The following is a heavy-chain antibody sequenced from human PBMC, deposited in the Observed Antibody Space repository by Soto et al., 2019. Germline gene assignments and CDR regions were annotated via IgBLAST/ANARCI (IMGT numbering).Heavy chain of an antibody. J-gene: IGHJ4*02. V-gene: IGHV4-30-4*01. Sequence: PSETLSLTCNVSGGPIKSGDYYLNWLRQPPGKALEWIGYIFYSGTTNYSPSLKSRVAISIDTSKNQFSLSLTSVTAADTAVYYCARAGFSYGHLLFWGQGIRVTVSS. D-gene: IGHD3-10*01. CDR3: ARAGFSYGHLLF. CDR1: GGPIKSGDYY. CDR2: IFYSGTT.